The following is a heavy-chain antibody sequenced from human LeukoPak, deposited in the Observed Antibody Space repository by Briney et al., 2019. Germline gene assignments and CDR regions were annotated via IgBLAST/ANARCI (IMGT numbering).Heavy chain of an antibody. V-gene: IGHV3-74*01. J-gene: IGHJ4*02. CDR3: AREQGALDS. CDR1: GFTFSGDW. CDR2: VSSAGYTT. Sequence: GPLRLSCAASGFTFSGDWMHWVRQAPGKGLVWVSHVSSAGYTTRYADSVKGRFTISRDNAKNTLYLQMNSLRAEDTAVYYCAREQGALDSWGQGTLVTVSS.